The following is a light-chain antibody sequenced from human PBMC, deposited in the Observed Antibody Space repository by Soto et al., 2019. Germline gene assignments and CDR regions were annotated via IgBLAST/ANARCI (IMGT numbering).Light chain of an antibody. V-gene: IGKV3-11*01. CDR2: DAS. CDR3: QQRSSGIT. J-gene: IGKJ5*01. Sequence: EIVLTQSPATLSLLPGERATLSCRASQSVGSALAWYQHKAGQAPRLLLYDASNRATGIPARFSGSGSGTDFTLTISSLGPEYFAVYYCQQRSSGITFGEGTRLEIE. CDR1: QSVGSA.